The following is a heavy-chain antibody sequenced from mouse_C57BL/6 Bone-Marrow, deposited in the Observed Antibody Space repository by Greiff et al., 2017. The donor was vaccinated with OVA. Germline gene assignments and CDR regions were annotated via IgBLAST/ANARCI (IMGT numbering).Heavy chain of an antibody. CDR3: ARRSDYYYGSYWYFDV. D-gene: IGHD1-1*01. CDR1: GYTFTSYW. Sequence: QVQLQHPGAELVKPGASVKLSCKASGYTFTSYWMHWVKQRPGQGLEWIGMIHPNSGSTNYNEKFKSKATLTVDKSSSTAYMQLSSLTSEDSAVYYCARRSDYYYGSYWYFDVWGTGTTVTVSS. CDR2: IHPNSGST. J-gene: IGHJ1*03. V-gene: IGHV1-64*01.